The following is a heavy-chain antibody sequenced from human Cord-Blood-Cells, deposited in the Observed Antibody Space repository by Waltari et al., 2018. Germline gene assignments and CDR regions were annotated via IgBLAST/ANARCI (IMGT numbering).Heavy chain of an antibody. D-gene: IGHD5-18*01. V-gene: IGHV1-18*04. J-gene: IGHJ4*02. CDR3: AIRDTAIVEGNY. CDR1: GYTFTSYG. CDR2: ISAYNGNT. Sequence: LVQSGAEVKKPGASVKVSCKASGYTFTSYGISWVRQAPGQGLEWMGWISAYNGNTNYAQKLQGRVTMTTDTTTSTAYMELRSLGSYDTAVYYWAIRDTAIVEGNYWGQGTLVTVSS.